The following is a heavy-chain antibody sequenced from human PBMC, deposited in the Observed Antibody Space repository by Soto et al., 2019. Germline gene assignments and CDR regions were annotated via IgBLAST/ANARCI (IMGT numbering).Heavy chain of an antibody. Sequence: QVQLVQSGAEVKKPGSSVKVSCKASGGTFSSYAISWVRQAPGQGLEWMGGIIPIFGTANYAQKFLGRVTITADESTSTAYMELSSLRSEDTAVYYCARGGGYCSGGSCYRGGNWFDPWGQGTLVTVSS. CDR3: ARGGGYCSGGSCYRGGNWFDP. CDR2: IIPIFGTA. D-gene: IGHD2-15*01. J-gene: IGHJ5*02. V-gene: IGHV1-69*01. CDR1: GGTFSSYA.